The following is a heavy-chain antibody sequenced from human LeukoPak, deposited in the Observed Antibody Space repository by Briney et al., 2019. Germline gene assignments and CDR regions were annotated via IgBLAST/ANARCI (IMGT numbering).Heavy chain of an antibody. CDR2: ISSSGSTI. J-gene: IGHJ4*02. CDR3: ARDVSRPSTNFDY. CDR1: GFTFSTYE. Sequence: GGSLRLSCAASGFTFSTYEMNWVRQAPGKGLEWVSYISSSGSTIYYADSVKGRFTISRDNAKNSLYLQMNSLRAEDTAVYYCARDVSRPSTNFDYWGRGTLVIVSS. D-gene: IGHD1-26*01. V-gene: IGHV3-48*03.